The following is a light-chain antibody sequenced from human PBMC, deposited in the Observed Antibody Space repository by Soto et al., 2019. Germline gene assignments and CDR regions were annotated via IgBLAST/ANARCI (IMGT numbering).Light chain of an antibody. J-gene: IGLJ1*01. CDR2: DVH. CDR3: SSYTISSTRV. CDR1: SSDVGGYDY. V-gene: IGLV2-14*03. Sequence: QSALTQPASVSGSPGQSITISCTGTSSDVGGYDYVSWYQQHPGKAPQLMIYDVHNRPSGVSNRFSGSKSGNTASLTISGLQAEDEADYYCSSYTISSTRVFGTGTKVTVL.